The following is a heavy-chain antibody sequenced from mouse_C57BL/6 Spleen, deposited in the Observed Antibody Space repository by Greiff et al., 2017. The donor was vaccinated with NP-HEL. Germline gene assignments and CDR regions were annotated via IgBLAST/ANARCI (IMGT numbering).Heavy chain of an antibody. CDR3: ARQDYSNSGYAMDY. CDR1: GFTFSSYG. J-gene: IGHJ4*01. V-gene: IGHV5-6*01. D-gene: IGHD2-5*01. CDR2: ISSGGSYT. Sequence: EVQVVESGGDLVKPGGSLKLSCAASGFTFSSYGMSWVRQTPDKRLEWVATISSGGSYTYYPDSVKGRFTISRDNAKNTLYLQMSSLKSEDTAMYYCARQDYSNSGYAMDYWGQGTSVTVSS.